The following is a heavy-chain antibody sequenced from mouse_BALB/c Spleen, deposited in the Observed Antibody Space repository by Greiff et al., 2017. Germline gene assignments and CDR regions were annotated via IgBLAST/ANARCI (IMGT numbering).Heavy chain of an antibody. D-gene: IGHD1-2*01. CDR1: GYTFTSYV. V-gene: IGHV1-14*01. CDR2: INPYNDGT. CDR3: ARRITTALYYFDY. J-gene: IGHJ2*01. Sequence: EVQLQESGPELVKPGASVKMSCKASGYTFTSYVMHWVKQKPGQGLEWIGYINPYNDGTKYNEKFKGKATLTSDKSSSTAYMELSSLTSEDSAVYYCARRITTALYYFDYWGQGTTLTVSS.